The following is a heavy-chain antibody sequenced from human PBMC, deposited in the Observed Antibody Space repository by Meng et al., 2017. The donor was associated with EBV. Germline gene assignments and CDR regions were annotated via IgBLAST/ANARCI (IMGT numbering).Heavy chain of an antibody. CDR1: GGSISSSSYY. D-gene: IGHD5-12*01. J-gene: IGHJ5*02. CDR2: IYYSGST. V-gene: IGHV4-39*07. Sequence: QPPLQASGPGLVKPPVTLSLTCTVSGGSISSSSYYWGWIRQPPGKGLEWIGSIYYSGSTYYNPSLKSRVTISVDTSKNQFSLKLSSVTAADTAVYYCARVVATIFTNWFDPWGQGTLVTVSS. CDR3: ARVVATIFTNWFDP.